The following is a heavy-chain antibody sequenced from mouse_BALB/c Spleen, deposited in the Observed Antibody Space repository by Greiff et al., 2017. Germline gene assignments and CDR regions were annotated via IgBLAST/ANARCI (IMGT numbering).Heavy chain of an antibody. J-gene: IGHJ4*01. CDR1: GFTFSSFG. V-gene: IGHV5-17*02. Sequence: EVKLVESGGGLVQPGGSRKLSCAASGFTFSSFGMHWVRQAPEKGLEWVAYISSGSSTIYYADTVKGRFTISRDNPKNTLFLQMTSLRAEDTAMYYCAKVPDDLYARDDWGQGTAVTVSS. CDR2: ISSGSSTI. CDR3: AKVPDDLYARDD.